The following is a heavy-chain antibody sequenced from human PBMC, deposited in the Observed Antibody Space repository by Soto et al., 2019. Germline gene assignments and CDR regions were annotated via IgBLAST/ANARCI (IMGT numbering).Heavy chain of an antibody. CDR3: AKDLTRQLAYWLDP. D-gene: IGHD6-6*01. V-gene: IGHV3-23*01. Sequence: PGGSLRLSCAASGFTFNIYAMTWVRQAPGKGLEWVSTTGATGRTTYYADSVKGRFTVSRDNSKNTLDLQMSNLRAEDTAVYYCAKDLTRQLAYWLDPWGQGTQVTVSS. J-gene: IGHJ5*02. CDR2: TGATGRTT. CDR1: GFTFNIYA.